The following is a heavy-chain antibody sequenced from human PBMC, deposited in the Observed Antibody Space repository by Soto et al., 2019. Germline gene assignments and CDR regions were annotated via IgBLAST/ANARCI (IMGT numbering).Heavy chain of an antibody. Sequence: SLTCTVSGGSISSYYWSWIRQPPGKGLEWIGYIYYSGSTNYNPSLKSRVTISVDTSKNQFSLKLSSVTAADTAVYYCAIYCSGGSCWYDAFDIWGQGTMVTVSS. CDR2: IYYSGST. J-gene: IGHJ3*02. CDR3: AIYCSGGSCWYDAFDI. CDR1: GGSISSYY. D-gene: IGHD2-15*01. V-gene: IGHV4-59*08.